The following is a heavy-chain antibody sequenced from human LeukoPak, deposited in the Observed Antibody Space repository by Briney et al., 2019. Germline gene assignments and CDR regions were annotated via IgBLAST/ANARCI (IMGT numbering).Heavy chain of an antibody. V-gene: IGHV1-2*06. CDR1: GYTFTGYY. D-gene: IGHD4-17*01. CDR3: ARLEEVTSFDY. Sequence: ASVKVSCKASGYTFTGYYMHWVRQAPGQGLEWMGRVNPNSGGTNYAQKFQGRVTMTRDTSISTAYMELSRLRSDDTAVYYCARLEEVTSFDYWGQGTLVTVSS. J-gene: IGHJ4*02. CDR2: VNPNSGGT.